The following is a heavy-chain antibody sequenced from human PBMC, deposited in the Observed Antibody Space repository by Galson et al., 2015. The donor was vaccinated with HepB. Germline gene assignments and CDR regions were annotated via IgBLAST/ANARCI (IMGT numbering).Heavy chain of an antibody. CDR1: GYTFTGYY. D-gene: IGHD1-26*01. Sequence: SVKVSCKASGYTFTGYYMHWVRQAPGQGLEWMGWINPILGIANYAQKFQGRVTITADKSTSTAYMELSSLRSEDTAVYYCARGSGYRIGESIVGAIAPDYWGQGTLVTVSS. J-gene: IGHJ4*02. CDR3: ARGSGYRIGESIVGAIAPDY. CDR2: INPILGIA. V-gene: IGHV1-69*10.